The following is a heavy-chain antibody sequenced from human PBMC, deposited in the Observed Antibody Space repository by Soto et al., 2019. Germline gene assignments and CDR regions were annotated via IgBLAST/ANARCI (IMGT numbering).Heavy chain of an antibody. J-gene: IGHJ6*02. CDR2: IIPIFGTA. CDR1: GGTFSSYA. CDR3: ARLGIAARDYYYYYGMDV. D-gene: IGHD6-6*01. V-gene: IGHV1-69*13. Sequence: VKVSCKASGGTFSSYAISWVRQAPGQGLEWMGGIIPIFGTANYAQKFQGRVTITADKSTSTAYMELSSLRSEDTAVYYCARLGIAARDYYYYYGMDVWGQGTTVTVSS.